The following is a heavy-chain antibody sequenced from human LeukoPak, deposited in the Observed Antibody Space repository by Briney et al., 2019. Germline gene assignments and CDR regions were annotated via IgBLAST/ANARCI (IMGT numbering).Heavy chain of an antibody. V-gene: IGHV1-24*01. CDR1: GYTLTELS. J-gene: IGHJ5*02. Sequence: ASVKVSCKVSGYTLTELSMHWVRQAPGKGLEWMGGLDPEDGETIYAQKFQGRVTMAEDTSTDTAYMELSSLRSEDTAVYYCATGPTRGYSYGLRWFDPWGQGTLVTVSS. D-gene: IGHD5-18*01. CDR2: LDPEDGET. CDR3: ATGPTRGYSYGLRWFDP.